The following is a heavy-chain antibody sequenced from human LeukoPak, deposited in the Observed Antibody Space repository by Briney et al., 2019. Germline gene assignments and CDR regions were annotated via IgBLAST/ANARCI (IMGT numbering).Heavy chain of an antibody. Sequence: GGSLRLSCAASGFTVSSNFLSWVRQAPGKGLEWVSLIYSGGGTYYADSVKGRFTISRDNSKNTLYLQMNSLRAEDTAVYYCASRKAAAATLAFDYWGQGTLVTVSS. CDR1: GFTVSSNF. CDR3: ASRKAAAATLAFDY. D-gene: IGHD6-13*01. V-gene: IGHV3-66*01. J-gene: IGHJ4*02. CDR2: IYSGGGT.